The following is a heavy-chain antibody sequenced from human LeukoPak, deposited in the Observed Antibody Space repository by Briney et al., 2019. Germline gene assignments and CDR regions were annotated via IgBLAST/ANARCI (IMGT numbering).Heavy chain of an antibody. CDR1: GYTFTGYY. CDR2: INRNSGGT. CDR3: ARDFDFWSGYYRAGPGTSDAFDI. D-gene: IGHD3-3*01. Sequence: ASVKVSCKASGYTFTGYYMHWVRQAPGQGLEWMGWINRNSGGTNYAQKFQGRVTMTRDTSISTVYMELSRLRSDDTAVYYCARDFDFWSGYYRAGPGTSDAFDIWGQGTMATVSS. J-gene: IGHJ3*02. V-gene: IGHV1-2*02.